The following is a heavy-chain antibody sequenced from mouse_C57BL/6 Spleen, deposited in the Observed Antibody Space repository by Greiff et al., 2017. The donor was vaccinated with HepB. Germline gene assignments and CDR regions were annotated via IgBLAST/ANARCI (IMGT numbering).Heavy chain of an antibody. J-gene: IGHJ4*01. CDR3: ARGGDGRGGAMDY. Sequence: QVQLQQPGAELVKPGASVKLSCKASGYTFTSYWMHWVKQRPGQGLEWIGMIHPNSGSTNYNEKFKSKATLTVDKSSSTAYMQLSSLTSEDSAVYYCARGGDGRGGAMDYWGQGTSVTVSS. CDR2: IHPNSGST. V-gene: IGHV1-64*01. CDR1: GYTFTSYW. D-gene: IGHD1-1*01.